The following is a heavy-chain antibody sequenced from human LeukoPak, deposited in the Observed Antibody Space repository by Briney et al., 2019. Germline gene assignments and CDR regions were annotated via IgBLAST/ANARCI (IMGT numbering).Heavy chain of an antibody. CDR2: ISGAGGTT. CDR3: AKASDFDSSGFPIDVFDF. V-gene: IGHV3-23*01. Sequence: GGSLRLSCAASGFTFSTFDMSWVRQAPGKGLQWVSTISGAGGTTLFADSVKGRFSISRDNSNNKVFLQMNSLRVEDTAVYYCAKASDFDSSGFPIDVFDFWGQGLLVTVAS. J-gene: IGHJ4*02. D-gene: IGHD3-22*01. CDR1: GFTFSTFD.